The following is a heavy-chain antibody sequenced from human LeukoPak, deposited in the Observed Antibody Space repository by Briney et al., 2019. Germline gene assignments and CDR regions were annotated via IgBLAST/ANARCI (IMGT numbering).Heavy chain of an antibody. CDR2: IYSGGST. V-gene: IGHV3-66*02. D-gene: IGHD3-3*01. Sequence: PGGSLRLSCAASGFTVSSNYMSWVRQAPGKGLEWVSVIYSGGSTYYADSVKGRFTISRDNSKNTLYLQMNGLRAEDTAVYYCARDGITIFGVVQRASDYWGQGTLVTVSS. CDR1: GFTVSSNY. J-gene: IGHJ4*02. CDR3: ARDGITIFGVVQRASDY.